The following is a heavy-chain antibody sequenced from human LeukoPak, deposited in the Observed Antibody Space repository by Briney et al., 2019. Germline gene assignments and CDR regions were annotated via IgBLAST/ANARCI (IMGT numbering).Heavy chain of an antibody. CDR3: ARLWFGELVTDS. V-gene: IGHV4-34*01. D-gene: IGHD3-10*01. J-gene: IGHJ4*02. Sequence: SETLSLTCAVYGGSFSGYYWGWIRQPPGKGLEWIGEINHSGRTNYNPSLTSRVTISVDTSKNQFSLKLRSVTAADTAVYYCARLWFGELVTDSWGQGTLVTVSS. CDR2: INHSGRT. CDR1: GGSFSGYY.